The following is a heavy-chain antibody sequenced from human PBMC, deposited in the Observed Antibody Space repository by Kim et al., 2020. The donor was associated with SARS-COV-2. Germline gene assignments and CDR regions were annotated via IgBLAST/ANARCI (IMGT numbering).Heavy chain of an antibody. Sequence: GGSLRLSCAASGFTFSSYGMHWVRQAPGKGLEWVAVIWYDGSNKYYADSVKGRFTISRDNSKNTRYLQMNSLRAEDTAVNYCARAYHEHYSDYDDWFDPWGQGALVTLSS. CDR3: ARAYHEHYSDYDDWFDP. CDR2: IWYDGSNK. V-gene: IGHV3-33*01. CDR1: GFTFSSYG. J-gene: IGHJ5*02. D-gene: IGHD4-17*01.